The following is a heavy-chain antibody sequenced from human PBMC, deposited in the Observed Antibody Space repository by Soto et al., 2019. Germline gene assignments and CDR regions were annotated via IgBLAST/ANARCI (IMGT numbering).Heavy chain of an antibody. CDR3: ARGPSGWYGYDY. J-gene: IGHJ4*02. Sequence: GSLRLSCAAPGFTFSSSWMHWVRPAPGKGLVWVSRINSDGSTTNYADSVKGRFTISRDNAKNTLYLQMNSLRAEDTAVYYCARGPSGWYGYDYWGQGTLVTVSS. CDR1: GFTFSSSW. V-gene: IGHV3-74*01. D-gene: IGHD6-19*01. CDR2: INSDGSTT.